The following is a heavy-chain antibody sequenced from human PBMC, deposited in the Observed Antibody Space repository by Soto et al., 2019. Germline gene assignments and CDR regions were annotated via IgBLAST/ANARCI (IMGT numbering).Heavy chain of an antibody. CDR3: ARDSGGGGDCPDY. J-gene: IGHJ4*02. CDR2: ISYDGSNK. D-gene: IGHD2-21*02. Sequence: QVQLVESGGGVVQPGRSLRLSCAASGFTLSSYAMHWVRQAPGKGLEWVAVISYDGSNKYYADSVKGRFTISRDNSKNTLYLQMNSLRAEDTAVYYCARDSGGGGDCPDYWGQGTLVTVSS. CDR1: GFTLSSYA. V-gene: IGHV3-30-3*01.